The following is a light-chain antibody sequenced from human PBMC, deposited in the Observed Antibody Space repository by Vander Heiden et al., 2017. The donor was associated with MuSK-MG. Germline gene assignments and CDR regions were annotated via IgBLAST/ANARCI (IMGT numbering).Light chain of an antibody. J-gene: IGLJ1*01. Sequence: QSALTQPASVSGSPGQSITISCTGTSSDIGGYNFVSWYQQYPGEAPKVVIYEVTNRPSGVSNRFSGSKSRNTASLTISGLQAEDEADYHCSSYRSSNTLEVFGTGTKVTVL. CDR2: EVT. CDR3: SSYRSSNTLEV. V-gene: IGLV2-14*01. CDR1: SSDIGGYNF.